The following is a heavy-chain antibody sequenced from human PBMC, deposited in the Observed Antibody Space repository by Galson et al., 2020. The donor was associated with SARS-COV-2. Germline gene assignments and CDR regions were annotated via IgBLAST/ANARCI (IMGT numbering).Heavy chain of an antibody. CDR3: ARDHDESTSAYGY. D-gene: IGHD2-2*01. CDR2: IKQDGSEK. CDR1: GFTFGSYW. J-gene: IGHJ4*02. V-gene: IGHV3-7*03. Sequence: GESLKISCAGSGFTFGSYWMTWVRQTPGKGLEWVANIKQDGSEKYYVDSVEGRFTISRDNAKNSLYLQMNSLRAEDTAVYYCARDHDESTSAYGYWGQGTLVTVSS.